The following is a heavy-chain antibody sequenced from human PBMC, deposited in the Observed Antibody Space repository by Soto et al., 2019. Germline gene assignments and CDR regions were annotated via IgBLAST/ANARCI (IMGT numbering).Heavy chain of an antibody. V-gene: IGHV3-23*01. CDR2: INVDDST. J-gene: IGHJ4*02. Sequence: EVQLLESGGDLVQPGGSLRLTCAASGFIFTSYAMSWVRQVPGKGLEWVSSINVDDSTYYTESVRGRFTVSRDNSKNTLYLQLNSLRAKDTAIDHCAKNDYFAYWGRGTLVTVS. CDR1: GFIFTSYA. CDR3: AKNDYFAY.